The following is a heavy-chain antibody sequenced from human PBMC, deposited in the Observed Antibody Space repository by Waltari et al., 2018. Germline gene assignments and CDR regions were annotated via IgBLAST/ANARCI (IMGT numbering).Heavy chain of an antibody. CDR3: ARGSLNYYDSSGLVYY. D-gene: IGHD3-22*01. Sequence: QVQLVQSGAEVKKPGASMKVSCKASGYTFTGYYMHWVRQAPGQGLEWMGWINPNSGGTNYAQKFQGRVTMTRDTSISTAYMELSRLRSDDTAVYYCARGSLNYYDSSGLVYYWGQGTLVTVSS. V-gene: IGHV1-2*02. CDR1: GYTFTGYY. CDR2: INPNSGGT. J-gene: IGHJ4*02.